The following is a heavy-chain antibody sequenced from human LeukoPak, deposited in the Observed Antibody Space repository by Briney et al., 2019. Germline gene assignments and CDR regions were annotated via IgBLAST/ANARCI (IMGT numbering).Heavy chain of an antibody. CDR1: GGTFSSYA. CDR2: IIPIFGTA. J-gene: IGHJ6*03. D-gene: IGHD1-14*01. CDR3: ARGTPYYYYYYMDA. Sequence: ASVKVSCKASGGTFSSYAISWVRQAPGQGLEWMGGIIPIFGTANYAQKFQGRVTITTDESTSTAYMELSSLRSEDTAVYYCARGTPYYYYYYMDAWGKGTTVNVSS. V-gene: IGHV1-69*05.